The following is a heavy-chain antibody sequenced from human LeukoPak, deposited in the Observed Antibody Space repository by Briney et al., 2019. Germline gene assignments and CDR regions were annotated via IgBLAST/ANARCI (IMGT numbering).Heavy chain of an antibody. CDR2: IYPGDSDT. Sequence: ESLKISCKGSGYSFNSYLIGWGRQMPGESLGWVGDIYPGDSDTRYSPSFQGQVTISADKSISTAFLQWSSLKASDTAMYYCARLSYDSSDFHYMDVWGKGTTVTISS. CDR3: ARLSYDSSDFHYMDV. V-gene: IGHV5-51*01. J-gene: IGHJ6*03. CDR1: GYSFNSYL. D-gene: IGHD3-22*01.